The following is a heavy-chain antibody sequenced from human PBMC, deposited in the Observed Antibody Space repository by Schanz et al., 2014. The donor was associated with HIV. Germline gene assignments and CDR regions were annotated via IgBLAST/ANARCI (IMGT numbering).Heavy chain of an antibody. Sequence: QVQLVQSGAEVKKPGSSVKVSCKASGGTFSIYAISWVRQAPGQGLEWMGWINPNSGGTNYAPKFQGRVTMTRDTSVSTAYMELRSLTSDDTAVYYCARGPKWEGLMDVWGQGTTVIVSS. D-gene: IGHD1-26*01. V-gene: IGHV1-2*02. CDR1: GGTFSIYA. J-gene: IGHJ6*02. CDR3: ARGPKWEGLMDV. CDR2: INPNSGGT.